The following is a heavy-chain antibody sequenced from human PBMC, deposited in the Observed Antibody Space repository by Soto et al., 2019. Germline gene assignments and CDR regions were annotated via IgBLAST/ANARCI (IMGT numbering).Heavy chain of an antibody. Sequence: QGHLVQSGAEVKKPGASVKVSCKASGYTFTRYGISRVRQAPGQGLEWMGWISGYNGDTNYAQNLQDRVTMTIDTSTNTAYMELRSLTSDDTAVYYCAKNGHPPYYYYGLDVWGQGTTVTVSS. V-gene: IGHV1-18*01. CDR3: AKNGHPPYYYYGLDV. CDR2: ISGYNGDT. CDR1: GYTFTRYG. J-gene: IGHJ6*02. D-gene: IGHD2-8*01.